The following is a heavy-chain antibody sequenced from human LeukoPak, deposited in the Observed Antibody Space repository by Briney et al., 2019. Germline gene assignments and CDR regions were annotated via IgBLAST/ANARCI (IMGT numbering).Heavy chain of an antibody. D-gene: IGHD3-10*01. J-gene: IGHJ6*03. CDR2: IIPIFGTA. Sequence: ASVKVSCKASGGTFSSYAISWVRQAPGQGLEWTGGIIPIFGTANYAQKFQGRVTITTDESTSTAYMELSSLRSEDTAVYYCASSILWFGMNGNYYYYYYMDVWGKGTTVTVSS. V-gene: IGHV1-69*05. CDR1: GGTFSSYA. CDR3: ASSILWFGMNGNYYYYYYMDV.